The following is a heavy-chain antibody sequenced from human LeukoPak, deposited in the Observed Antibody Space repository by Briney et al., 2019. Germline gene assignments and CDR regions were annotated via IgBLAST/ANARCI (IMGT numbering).Heavy chain of an antibody. CDR1: GYTFTSYG. CDR3: ARTSHQLLGDRGYFDY. D-gene: IGHD2-2*01. CDR2: ISAYNGNT. J-gene: IGHJ4*02. V-gene: IGHV1-18*01. Sequence: ASVKVSCKASGYTFTSYGISWVRQAPGQGLEWMGWISAYNGNTNYAQKLQGRVTMTTDTSTSTAYMELRSLRSDDRAVYYCARTSHQLLGDRGYFDYWGQGTLVTVSS.